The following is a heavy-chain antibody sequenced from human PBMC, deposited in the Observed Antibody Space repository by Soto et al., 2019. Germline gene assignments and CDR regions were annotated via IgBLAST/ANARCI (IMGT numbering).Heavy chain of an antibody. V-gene: IGHV3-21*01. CDR2: ISSSSSYI. CDR1: GFTFSSYW. CDR3: ARETTYYYDSSGSGAFDI. Sequence: PGGSVRLSCAASGFTFSSYWMSWVRQAPGKGLEWVSSISSSSSYIYYADSVKGRFTISRDNAKNSLYLQMNSLRAEDTAVYYCARETTYYYDSSGSGAFDIWGQGTMVTVSS. J-gene: IGHJ3*02. D-gene: IGHD3-22*01.